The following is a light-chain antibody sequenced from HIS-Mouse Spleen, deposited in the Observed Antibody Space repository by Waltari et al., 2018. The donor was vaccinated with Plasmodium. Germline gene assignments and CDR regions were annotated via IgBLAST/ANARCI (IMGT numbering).Light chain of an antibody. V-gene: IGKV1-5*03. J-gene: IGKJ1*01. CDR2: KAS. Sequence: DIQMTPSPSTLSASVGDRVTITCWASQSISSWLAWYQQKPGKAPKLLIYKASSLESGVPSRFSGSGSGTEFTLTISSLQPDDFATYYCQQYNSYSWTFGQGTKVEIK. CDR1: QSISSW. CDR3: QQYNSYSWT.